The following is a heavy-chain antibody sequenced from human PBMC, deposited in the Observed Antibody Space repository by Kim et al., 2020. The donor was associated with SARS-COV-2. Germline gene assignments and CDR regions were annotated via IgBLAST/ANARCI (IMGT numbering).Heavy chain of an antibody. CDR3: AKDKVYYYVSSGYGRFDS. Sequence: GGSLRLSCAASGFTFSSYAMSWVRQAPGKGLEWVSAISGSGGSTYYADSVKGRFTISRDNSKNTLYLQMNSLRAEDTAVYYCAKDKVYYYVSSGYGRFDSWGQGTLVTVSS. J-gene: IGHJ5*01. D-gene: IGHD3-22*01. V-gene: IGHV3-23*01. CDR1: GFTFSSYA. CDR2: ISGSGGST.